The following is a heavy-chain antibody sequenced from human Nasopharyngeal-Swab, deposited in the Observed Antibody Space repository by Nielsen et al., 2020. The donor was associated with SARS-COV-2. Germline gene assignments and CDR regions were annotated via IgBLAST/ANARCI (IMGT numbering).Heavy chain of an antibody. D-gene: IGHD6-6*01. Sequence: LKISCAASGFTFSSYGMHWVRQAPGKGLEWVAVISYDGSNKYYADSVKGRFTISRDNSKNTLYLQMNSLRAEDTAVYYCAKDAYSSSSGLPYYYYYMDVWGKGTTVTVSS. CDR3: AKDAYSSSSGLPYYYYYMDV. CDR1: GFTFSSYG. CDR2: ISYDGSNK. J-gene: IGHJ6*03. V-gene: IGHV3-30*18.